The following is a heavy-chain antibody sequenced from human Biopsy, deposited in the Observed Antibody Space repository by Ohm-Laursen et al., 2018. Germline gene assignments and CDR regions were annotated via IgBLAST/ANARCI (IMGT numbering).Heavy chain of an antibody. Sequence: GSLRLSCSASGFTIDEHDMHWVRQTPGKGLEWVYGISSNGGRTYYADSVKGRVTISRDNANNSVSLQMNNLRVDDTAVYYCARWYGDLFYYYNGMDVWGQGTTVTVSS. CDR2: ISSNGGRT. D-gene: IGHD3-10*01. V-gene: IGHV3-20*04. CDR1: GFTIDEHD. CDR3: ARWYGDLFYYYNGMDV. J-gene: IGHJ6*02.